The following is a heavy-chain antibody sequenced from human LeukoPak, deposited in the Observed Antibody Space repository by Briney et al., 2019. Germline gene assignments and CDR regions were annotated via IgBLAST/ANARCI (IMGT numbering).Heavy chain of an antibody. Sequence: ASVKVSCKASGYTFTSYGISWVRQAPGQGLEWMGIINPSGGSTSYAQKFQGRVTMTRDTSTSTVYMELSSLRSEDTAVYYCARDGGYFDLVGWFDPWGQGTLVTVSS. D-gene: IGHD3-9*01. J-gene: IGHJ5*02. CDR1: GYTFTSYG. CDR2: INPSGGST. V-gene: IGHV1-46*01. CDR3: ARDGGYFDLVGWFDP.